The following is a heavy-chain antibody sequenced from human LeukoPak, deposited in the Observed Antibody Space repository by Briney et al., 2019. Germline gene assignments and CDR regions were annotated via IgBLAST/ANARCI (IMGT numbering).Heavy chain of an antibody. Sequence: PGGSLRLSCAASGFSLSRYWMHWVRHAPGTGLVWVSYIDNDGTDTNYADSVRGRFTVSRDNAKNTLYLQMNGLRAEDTAVYYCTRGGFDHNMDVWGKGTTVT. CDR1: GFSLSRYW. J-gene: IGHJ6*03. CDR3: TRGGFDHNMDV. D-gene: IGHD3-9*01. CDR2: IDNDGTDT. V-gene: IGHV3-74*01.